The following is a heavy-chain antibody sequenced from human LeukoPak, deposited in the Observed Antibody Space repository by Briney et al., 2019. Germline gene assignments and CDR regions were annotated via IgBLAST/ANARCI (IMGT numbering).Heavy chain of an antibody. CDR2: ISYSGST. D-gene: IGHD3-16*01. J-gene: IGHJ4*02. CDR3: ARDRSLGIIDY. V-gene: IGHV4-59*01. Sequence: SETLSLTCTVSGGSISSAYWSWIRQPPGKGLEWIGYISYSGSTNYNPSLKSRVTISVDASKNHFSLKLSSVTAADTAVYYCARDRSLGIIDYWGQGTLVTVSS. CDR1: GGSISSAY.